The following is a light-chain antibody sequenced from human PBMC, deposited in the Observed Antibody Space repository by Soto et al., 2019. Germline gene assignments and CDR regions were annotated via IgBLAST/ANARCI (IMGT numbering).Light chain of an antibody. CDR1: TGDVTSGHY. Sequence: QAVVTQAPSLTVSPGGTVTLTCASSTGDVTSGHYPYWFQQKPGQATRTLIYDTSNKHSWTPARFSGSLLGGKAALTRSGAQPEDEAEYCCLLSYSGAHVVFGGGTKLTVL. CDR2: DTS. CDR3: LLSYSGAHVV. J-gene: IGLJ2*01. V-gene: IGLV7-46*01.